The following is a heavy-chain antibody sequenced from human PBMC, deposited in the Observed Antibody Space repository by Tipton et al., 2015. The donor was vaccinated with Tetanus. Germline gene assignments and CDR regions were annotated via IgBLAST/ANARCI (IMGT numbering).Heavy chain of an antibody. CDR3: ARDRGEQWTNFYYIDV. J-gene: IGHJ6*03. CDR1: GFSVANHW. CDR2: IREDGGET. D-gene: IGHD6-19*01. V-gene: IGHV3-7*03. Sequence: SLRLSCAASGFSVANHWMSWVRQAPGKGLEWVANIREDGGETKYVDSVKGRFTISRDNAKNPFYLQMNSLRVEDTAVYYCARDRGEQWTNFYYIDVWGKGRMVIVSS.